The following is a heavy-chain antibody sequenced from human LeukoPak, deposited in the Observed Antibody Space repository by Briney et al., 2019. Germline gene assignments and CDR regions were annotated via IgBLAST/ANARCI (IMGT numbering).Heavy chain of an antibody. Sequence: SETLSLTCAVYGGSFSGYYWGWIRQPPGKGLEWIGEINHSGSTNYNPSLKSRVTISIDTSKNQFSLILNSVTAADTAVYCARGLSDVYWGQGTLVTVSS. CDR2: INHSGST. CDR3: ARGLSDVY. CDR1: GGSFSGYY. J-gene: IGHJ4*02. V-gene: IGHV4-34*01.